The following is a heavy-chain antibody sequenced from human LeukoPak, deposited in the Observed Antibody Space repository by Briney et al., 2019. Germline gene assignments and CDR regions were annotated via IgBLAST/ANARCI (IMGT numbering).Heavy chain of an antibody. V-gene: IGHV4-59*01. CDR2: IYYSGST. Sequence: PSETLSLTCTVSGGSISSYYWSWIRQPPGKGLEWIGYIYYSGSTNYNPSLKSRVTISVDTSKNQFSLKLSSVTAADTAVYYCARGIAAAKRGFDPWGQGTLVTVSS. D-gene: IGHD6-13*01. CDR3: ARGIAAAKRGFDP. CDR1: GGSISSYY. J-gene: IGHJ5*02.